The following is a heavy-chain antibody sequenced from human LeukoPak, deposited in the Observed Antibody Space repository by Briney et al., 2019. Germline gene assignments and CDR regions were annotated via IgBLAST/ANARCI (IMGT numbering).Heavy chain of an antibody. CDR3: AREYKGWYYFDY. CDR1: GGSVSSGSYY. CDR2: IYYSGST. Sequence: PSETLSLTCTVSGGSVSSGSYYWIWIRQPPGKGLEWIGYIYYSGSTNYNPSLKSRVTISVDTSKNQFSLKLSSVTAADTAVYYCAREYKGWYYFDYWGQGTLVTVSS. J-gene: IGHJ4*02. V-gene: IGHV4-61*01. D-gene: IGHD6-19*01.